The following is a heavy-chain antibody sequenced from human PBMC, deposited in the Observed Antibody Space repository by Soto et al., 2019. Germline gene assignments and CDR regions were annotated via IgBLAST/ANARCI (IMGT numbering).Heavy chain of an antibody. CDR1: GGFISSYY. J-gene: IGHJ6*02. V-gene: IGHV4-59*01. D-gene: IGHD6-19*01. CDR2: IYYSGST. Sequence: QVQLQESGPGLVKPSETLSLTCTVSGGFISSYYWSWIRQPPGKGLEWIGYIYYSGSTKYNPSLKSRVTISVDTSKNQFSLKLSSVTAADTAVYYCARDKVNIGVDGIHYFYGMDVWGQGTTVTVSS. CDR3: ARDKVNIGVDGIHYFYGMDV.